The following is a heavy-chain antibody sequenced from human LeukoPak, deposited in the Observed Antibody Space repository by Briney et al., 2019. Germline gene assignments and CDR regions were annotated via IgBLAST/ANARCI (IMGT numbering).Heavy chain of an antibody. V-gene: IGHV3-30-3*01. CDR3: SSSWDY. J-gene: IGHJ4*02. D-gene: IGHD6-13*01. CDR1: GFTFSSYA. CDR2: ISYDGSNK. Sequence: GGSLRLSCAASGFTFSSYAMHWVRQAPGKGLEWVAVISYDGSNKYYADSVKGRFTISRDNSKNTLYLQMNSLRDEDTAVYYCSSSWDYWGQGTLVTVSS.